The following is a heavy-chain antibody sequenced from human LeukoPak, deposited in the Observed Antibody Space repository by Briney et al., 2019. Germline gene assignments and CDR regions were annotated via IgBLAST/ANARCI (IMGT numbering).Heavy chain of an antibody. D-gene: IGHD3-22*01. CDR1: GGTFSSYA. V-gene: IGHV1-69*04. CDR3: ARARDGHYYDSSGHWYFDL. CDR2: IIPILGIA. J-gene: IGHJ2*01. Sequence: ASVKVSCKASGGTFSSYAISWVRQAPGQGLEWMGRIIPILGIANYAQKFQGRVTITADKSASTADMELSSLRSEDTAVYYCARARDGHYYDSSGHWYFDLWGRGTLVTVSS.